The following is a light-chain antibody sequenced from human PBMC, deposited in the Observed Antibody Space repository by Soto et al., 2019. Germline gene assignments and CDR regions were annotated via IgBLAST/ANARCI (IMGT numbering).Light chain of an antibody. J-gene: IGKJ4*02. CDR2: GAS. V-gene: IGKV3-20*01. CDR1: QSLTSSF. CDR3: QKYDSSRLM. Sequence: EIVLTQSPDTLSLSPGERATLSCRASQSLTSSFLTGYQQKPGQAPRRLIYGASSRATGIPDRFSGSGSGTDFTLTIRRLEPEDFEVYYCQKYDSSRLMFGGGTKVEIK.